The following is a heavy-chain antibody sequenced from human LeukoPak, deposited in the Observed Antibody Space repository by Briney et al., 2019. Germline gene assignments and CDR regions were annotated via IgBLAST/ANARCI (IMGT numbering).Heavy chain of an antibody. CDR3: ARDRGAAAGN. J-gene: IGHJ4*02. CDR2: IYRGGST. V-gene: IGHV3-53*01. CDR1: GFNVSNNY. Sequence: GGSLRLSCAASGFNVSNNYMSWVRQAPGKGLEWVSVIYRGGSTYYADSVKGRFTMSRDNSKNTVYLQMDSLRAEDTDVYYCARDRGAAAGNWGQGTLVTVSS. D-gene: IGHD6-13*01.